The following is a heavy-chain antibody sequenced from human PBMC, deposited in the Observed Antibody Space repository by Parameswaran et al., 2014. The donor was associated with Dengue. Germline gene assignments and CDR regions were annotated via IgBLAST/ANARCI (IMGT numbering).Heavy chain of an antibody. J-gene: IGHJ6*03. CDR2: INHSGST. V-gene: IGHV4-34*01. D-gene: IGHD2-15*01. Sequence: RWIRQPPGKGLEWIGEINHSGSTNYNPSLKSRVTISVDTSKNQFSLKLSSVTAADTAVYYCARVLYNGRYCSGGSCLIYYYYYMDVWGKGTTVTVSS. CDR3: ARVLYNGRYCSGGSCLIYYYYYMDV.